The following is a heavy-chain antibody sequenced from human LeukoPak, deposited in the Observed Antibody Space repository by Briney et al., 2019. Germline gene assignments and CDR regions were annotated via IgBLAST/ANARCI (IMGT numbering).Heavy chain of an antibody. CDR1: GGSFSGYY. CDR2: INHSGST. J-gene: IGHJ4*02. CDR3: ARGRAFDY. Sequence: SETLSLTCAVYGGSFSGYYSSWIRQPPGKGLEWIGEINHSGSTNYNPSLKSRVTISVDTSKNQFSLKLSSVTAADTAVYYCARGRAFDYWGQGTLVTVSS. V-gene: IGHV4-34*01.